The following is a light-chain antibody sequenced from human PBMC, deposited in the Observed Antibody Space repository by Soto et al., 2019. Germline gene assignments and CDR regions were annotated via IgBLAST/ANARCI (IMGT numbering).Light chain of an antibody. Sequence: EIVMTQSPATLSVSTGERATLSCRASQSVSSNLAWYQQRPGQAPRLLISGASTRATGLPARFSGSGSGTDFTLTISSLQSEDFVVYYCQQYNSWPPITFGQGTRLAIK. CDR3: QQYNSWPPIT. V-gene: IGKV3-15*01. CDR1: QSVSSN. CDR2: GAS. J-gene: IGKJ5*01.